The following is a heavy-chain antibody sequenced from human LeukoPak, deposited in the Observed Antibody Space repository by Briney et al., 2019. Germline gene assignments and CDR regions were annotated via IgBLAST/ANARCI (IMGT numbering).Heavy chain of an antibody. D-gene: IGHD3-16*02. CDR1: GGSTSSDH. CDR3: ARGRGLGVISPYSDS. V-gene: IGHV4-59*08. CDR2: ISYRGST. J-gene: IGHJ4*02. Sequence: SETLSLTCTVSGGSTSSDHWSWIRQPPEKGLEWIGCISYRGSTYYNPSLESRVTISLDTSKKHFSLKLTSVTAADTGVYYCARGRGLGVISPYSDSWGQGTLVTVSS.